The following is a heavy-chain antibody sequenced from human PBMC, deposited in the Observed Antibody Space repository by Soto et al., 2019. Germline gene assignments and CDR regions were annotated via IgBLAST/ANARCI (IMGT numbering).Heavy chain of an antibody. CDR2: IIPIFATP. CDR3: ARDLSAVKRFESFKYYRMYV. Sequence: QVQLMQSGAEVRKPGSSVTVSCKASGGTVSSNPISWVRQAPGQGLEWMGGIIPIFATPHYERRFLDRVTPPADRSTNTAYMKLTALTSEDTAIYYCARDLSAVKRFESFKYYRMYVWGQGTTVTVS. J-gene: IGHJ6*02. CDR1: GGTVSSNP. V-gene: IGHV1-69*06. D-gene: IGHD3-3*01.